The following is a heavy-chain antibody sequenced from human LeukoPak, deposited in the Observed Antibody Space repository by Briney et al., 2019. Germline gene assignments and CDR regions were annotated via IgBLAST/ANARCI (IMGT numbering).Heavy chain of an antibody. D-gene: IGHD5-12*01. CDR2: IYYSGST. J-gene: IGHJ5*02. Sequence: SETLSLTCTVSGGSISSYYWSWIRQPPGKGLEWIGYIYYSGSTNYNPSLKSRVTISVDTSKNQFSLKLSSVTAADTAVYYCALTRLPIEHFDPWGQGTLVTVSS. CDR1: GGSISSYY. CDR3: ALTRLPIEHFDP. V-gene: IGHV4-59*08.